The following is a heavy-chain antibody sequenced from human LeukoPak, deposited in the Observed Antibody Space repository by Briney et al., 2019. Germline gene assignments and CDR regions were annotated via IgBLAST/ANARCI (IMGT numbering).Heavy chain of an antibody. D-gene: IGHD6-13*01. J-gene: IGHJ6*02. CDR2: IWYDGSDK. V-gene: IGHV3-33*01. Sequence: PGGSLRLSCVASGFTFSTYGIHWVRQAPGKGLEWVAVIWYDGSDKYYADSVKGRFTVSRDNSKNTLYLQMNSLRVEDTAVYYCARDREIVAASYYGMDVWGQGTPVTVSS. CDR1: GFTFSTYG. CDR3: ARDREIVAASYYGMDV.